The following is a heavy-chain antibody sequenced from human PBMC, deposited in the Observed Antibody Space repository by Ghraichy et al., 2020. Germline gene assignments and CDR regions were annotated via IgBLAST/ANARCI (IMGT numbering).Heavy chain of an antibody. J-gene: IGHJ4*02. CDR3: ARARMYSSSFDY. V-gene: IGHV4-30-2*01. CDR1: GGSISSGGYS. D-gene: IGHD6-6*01. Sequence: SETLSLTCAVSGGSISSGGYSWSWIRQPPGKGLEWIGYIYHSGSTYYNPSLKSRVTISVDRSKNQFSLKLSSVTAADTAVYYCARARMYSSSFDYWGQGTLVTVSS. CDR2: IYHSGST.